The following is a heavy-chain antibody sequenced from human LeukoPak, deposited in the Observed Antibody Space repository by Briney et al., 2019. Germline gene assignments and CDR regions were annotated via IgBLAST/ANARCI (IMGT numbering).Heavy chain of an antibody. CDR3: PADPRTAVQA. V-gene: IGHV3-15*01. D-gene: IGHD1-1*01. CDR2: VRSKNEGGKT. Sequence: PARSLRLACTASAFTFSNAWMSWLGQAPGKGLDWVGRVRSKNEGGKTEYAALVKGRYAITSEDSNKTMNLRVDSPEIYYTADFYSPADPRTAVQAWGQGTQVTVSS. J-gene: IGHJ4*02. CDR1: AFTFSNAW.